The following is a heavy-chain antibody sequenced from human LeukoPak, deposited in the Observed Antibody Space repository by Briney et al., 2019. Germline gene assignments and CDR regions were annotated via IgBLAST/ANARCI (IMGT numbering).Heavy chain of an antibody. V-gene: IGHV4-59*02. CDR3: ARARLAMSDVFDS. J-gene: IGHJ4*02. Sequence: SETLSLTCSVSGHSVSSYYWIWIRQPPVKGLEWIGYVYHSGSTNYNPSLNSRVTISLDTSKNQFSLKLTSVTAADTAVYYCARARLAMSDVFDSWGQGTLVTVSS. CDR1: GHSVSSYY. CDR2: VYHSGST. D-gene: IGHD2-21*01.